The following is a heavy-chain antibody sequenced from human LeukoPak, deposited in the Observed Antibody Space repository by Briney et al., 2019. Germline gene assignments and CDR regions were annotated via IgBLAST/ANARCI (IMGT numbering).Heavy chain of an antibody. J-gene: IGHJ1*01. V-gene: IGHV5-51*01. CDR3: ARPACSSTSCYLYFQH. CDR1: GYSFTSYW. D-gene: IGHD2-2*01. CDR2: IYPANSDT. Sequence: GESLKISCKASGYSFTSYWIGWVRQMPGKGLEWMAIIYPANSDTRYSPSFQGQVTISADKSINTAYLQWSSLKASDTAMYYCARPACSSTSCYLYFQHWGQGTLVTVSS.